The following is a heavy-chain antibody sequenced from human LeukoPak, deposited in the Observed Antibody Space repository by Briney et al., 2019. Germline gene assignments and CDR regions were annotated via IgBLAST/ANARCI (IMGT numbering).Heavy chain of an antibody. V-gene: IGHV3-9*01. CDR1: GFTFDDYA. Sequence: GRSLRLSCAASGFTFDDYAMHWVRHAPGKGLEWVSDISWNSGSIVYADSVKGRFTISRDNAKNSLYLQMNSLRAEDTALYYCAKNIRSSSWYYFDYWGQGTLVTVSS. CDR3: AKNIRSSSWYYFDY. D-gene: IGHD6-13*01. J-gene: IGHJ4*02. CDR2: ISWNSGSI.